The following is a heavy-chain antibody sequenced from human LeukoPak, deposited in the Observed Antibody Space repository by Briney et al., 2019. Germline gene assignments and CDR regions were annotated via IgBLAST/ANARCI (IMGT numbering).Heavy chain of an antibody. D-gene: IGHD6-13*01. CDR1: GLTVSSSY. V-gene: IGHV3-53*01. Sequence: GGSLRLSCAASGLTVSSSYMSWVRQAPRKGLEWVSVISSDGKTNCADSVKGRFTISRDISKNTLYLQMNSLRAEDTAVYYCARVAAAGPFDYWGQETLVTVSS. J-gene: IGHJ4*02. CDR3: ARVAAAGPFDY. CDR2: ISSDGKT.